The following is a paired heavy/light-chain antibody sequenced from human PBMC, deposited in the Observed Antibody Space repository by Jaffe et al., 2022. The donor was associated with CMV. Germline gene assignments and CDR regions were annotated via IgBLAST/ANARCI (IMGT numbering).Light chain of an antibody. CDR2: GAS. CDR1: QSVSSN. CDR3: QQYNNWPPVT. Sequence: EIVMTQSPATLSVSPGERATLSCRASQSVSSNLAWYQQKPGQAPRLLIYGASTRATGIPARFSGSGSGTEFTLTISSLQSEDFAVYYCQQYNNWPPVTFGQGTRLEIK. J-gene: IGKJ5*01. V-gene: IGKV3-15*01.
Heavy chain of an antibody. V-gene: IGHV4-34*01. Sequence: QVQLQQWGAGLLKPSETLSLTCAVYGGSFSGYYWSWIRQPPGKGLEWIGEINHSGSTNYNPSLKSRVTISVDTSKNQFSLKLSSVTAADTAVYYCARVMDYVWGSYRRISAFDIWGQGTMVTVSS. D-gene: IGHD3-16*02. CDR2: INHSGST. J-gene: IGHJ3*02. CDR1: GGSFSGYY. CDR3: ARVMDYVWGSYRRISAFDI.